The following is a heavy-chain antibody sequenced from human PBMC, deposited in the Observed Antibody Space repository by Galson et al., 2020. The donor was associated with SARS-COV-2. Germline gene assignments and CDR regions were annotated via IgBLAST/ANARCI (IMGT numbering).Heavy chain of an antibody. Sequence: ASETLSLTCTVSGASISSHYWTWIRQPPGKGLEWLGYIYYYNESAKYNPSLKSRVTISVDTFKNQFSLKLRSVTAADTAVYFCAGEGNYGGQDYWGQGALVTVSA. V-gene: IGHV4-59*11. CDR1: GASISSHY. D-gene: IGHD4-4*01. J-gene: IGHJ4*02. CDR3: AGEGNYGGQDY. CDR2: IYYYNESA.